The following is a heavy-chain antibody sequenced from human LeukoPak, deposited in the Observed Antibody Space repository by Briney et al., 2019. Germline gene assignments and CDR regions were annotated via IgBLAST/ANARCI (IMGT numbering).Heavy chain of an antibody. D-gene: IGHD5-24*01. V-gene: IGHV3-21*01. CDR2: ISSSSSYI. Sequence: GGSLRLSCAASGFTFSSYSMNWVRQAPGKGLEWVSSISSSSSYIYYADSVKGRFTISRDNAKNSLYLQMNSLRAEDTAAYYCARDRMADDYGMDGWGQGTTVTVSS. CDR3: ARDRMADDYGMDG. J-gene: IGHJ6*02. CDR1: GFTFSSYS.